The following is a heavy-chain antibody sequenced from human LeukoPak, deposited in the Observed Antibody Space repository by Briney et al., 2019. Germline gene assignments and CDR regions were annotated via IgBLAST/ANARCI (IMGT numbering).Heavy chain of an antibody. D-gene: IGHD3-22*01. Sequence: GGSLRLSCAASGFTFSSYAMSWVRQAPGKGLEWVSYISSSSSTIYYADSVKGRFTISRDNAKNSLYLQMNSLRAEDTAVYYCARGAYYYEDWGQGTLVTVSS. J-gene: IGHJ4*02. CDR2: ISSSSSTI. CDR3: ARGAYYYED. CDR1: GFTFSSYA. V-gene: IGHV3-48*01.